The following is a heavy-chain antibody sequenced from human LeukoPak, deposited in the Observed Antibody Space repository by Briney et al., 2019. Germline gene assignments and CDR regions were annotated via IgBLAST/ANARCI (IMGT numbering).Heavy chain of an antibody. CDR3: ARDSTPPRVVPAAMPPPDYYYGMDV. V-gene: IGHV1-18*04. J-gene: IGHJ6*04. Sequence: ASVKVSCKASGYTFTSYGISWVRQAPGQGLEWMGWISAYNGNTNYAQKLQGRVTMTTDTSTSTAYMELRSLRSDDTAVYYCARDSTPPRVVPAAMPPPDYYYGMDVWGKGTTVTVSS. CDR2: ISAYNGNT. CDR1: GYTFTSYG. D-gene: IGHD2-2*01.